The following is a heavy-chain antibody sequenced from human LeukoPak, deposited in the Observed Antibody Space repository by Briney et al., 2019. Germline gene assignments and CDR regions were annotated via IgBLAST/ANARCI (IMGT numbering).Heavy chain of an antibody. Sequence: PGRSLRLSCAASGFIFSSYAMHWVRQAPGKGLEWVAVISYDGRNKYYADSVKGRFTIPRDDSKNTVYLQMNSLRAEDTAVYYCARDQWVVALGTDFWGQGTLVSVSS. CDR1: GFIFSSYA. J-gene: IGHJ4*02. CDR3: ARDQWVVALGTDF. V-gene: IGHV3-30*04. D-gene: IGHD6-19*01. CDR2: ISYDGRNK.